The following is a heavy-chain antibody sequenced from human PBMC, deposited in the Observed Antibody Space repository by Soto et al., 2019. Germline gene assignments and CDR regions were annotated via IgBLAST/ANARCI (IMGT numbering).Heavy chain of an antibody. D-gene: IGHD3-10*02. V-gene: IGHV4-4*02. CDR1: GGSISSSNW. CDR2: IYHSGST. CDR3: ASVRGGYYYGMDV. J-gene: IGHJ6*02. Sequence: QVQLQETGPGLVKPSGTLSLTCAVSGGSISSSNWWSWVRQPPGKGLEWIGEIYHSGSTKYNPSLKSRVTISVDKSKNQFSLKLSSVTAADTAVYYCASVRGGYYYGMDVWGQGTTVTVSS.